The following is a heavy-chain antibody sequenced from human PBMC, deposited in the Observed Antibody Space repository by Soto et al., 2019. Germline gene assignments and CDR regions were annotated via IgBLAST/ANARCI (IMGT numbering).Heavy chain of an antibody. D-gene: IGHD2-8*02. J-gene: IGHJ3*01. CDR1: GFTFSSYA. CDR2: ISGSGDDT. V-gene: IGHV3-23*01. Sequence: EVQLLESGGGLVQPGGSLRLSCAASGFTFSSYAMGWVRQAPGKGLEWVSCISGSGDDTYYADSVKGRFTVSSDISKNTLYLQMSNLSAEDTAVYFCVKVYSWWFLYAFDVWGQGTMVTVSS. CDR3: VKVYSWWFLYAFDV.